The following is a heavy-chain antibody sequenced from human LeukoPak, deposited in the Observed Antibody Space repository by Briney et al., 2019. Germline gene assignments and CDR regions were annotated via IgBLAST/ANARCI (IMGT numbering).Heavy chain of an antibody. CDR3: ARGQTPDCSSTSCYSFRWLNYYYYYMDV. CDR2: IIPIFGTA. J-gene: IGHJ6*03. Sequence: SVKVSCKASGGTFSSYAISLVRQAPGQGLEWMGGIIPIFGTANYAQKFQGIVTITADESTSTAYMELSSLRSEDTAVYYCARGQTPDCSSTSCYSFRWLNYYYYYMDVWAKGPRSPSP. V-gene: IGHV1-69*01. D-gene: IGHD2-2*01. CDR1: GGTFSSYA.